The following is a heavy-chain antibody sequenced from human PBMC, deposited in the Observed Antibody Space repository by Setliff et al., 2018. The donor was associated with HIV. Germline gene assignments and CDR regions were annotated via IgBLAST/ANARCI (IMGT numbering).Heavy chain of an antibody. CDR2: IYTSGST. V-gene: IGHV4-4*09. D-gene: IGHD2-2*01. Sequence: TLSLTCTVSGDSISTSSWNWIRQPPGKGLEWIGYIYTSGSTNYNPSLKSRVTISADSSKHQFSLNLNSVTAADTAVYYCARRAVQDGSITSSNWFDPWGQGILVTVS. CDR1: GDSISTSS. CDR3: ARRAVQDGSITSSNWFDP. J-gene: IGHJ5*02.